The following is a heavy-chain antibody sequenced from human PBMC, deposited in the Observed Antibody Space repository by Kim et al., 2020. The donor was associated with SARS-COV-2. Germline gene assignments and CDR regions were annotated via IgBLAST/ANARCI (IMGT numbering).Heavy chain of an antibody. V-gene: IGHV3-23*01. J-gene: IGHJ4*02. CDR3: AKGGLWFGQTMYYFDY. Sequence: SLKGAFTISRKNSKNTLFLHMNSLRAEDTAVYYCAKGGLWFGQTMYYFDYWGQGTLVTVSS. D-gene: IGHD3-10*01.